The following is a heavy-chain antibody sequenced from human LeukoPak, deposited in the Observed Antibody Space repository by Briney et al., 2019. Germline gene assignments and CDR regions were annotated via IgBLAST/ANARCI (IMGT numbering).Heavy chain of an antibody. CDR2: IQQDGSEK. CDR1: GFTFNYYW. D-gene: IGHD3-10*01. V-gene: IGHV3-7*01. J-gene: IGHJ4*02. CDR3: ARVRKLRTRGVMDPWDY. Sequence: PGGSLRLSCAASGFTFNYYWLTWVRQAPGKGLEWVASIQQDGSEKYYVDSVKGRFIISRDNAKNSLYLQMNSLRAEDTAVYYCARVRKLRTRGVMDPWDYWGQGTLVTVSS.